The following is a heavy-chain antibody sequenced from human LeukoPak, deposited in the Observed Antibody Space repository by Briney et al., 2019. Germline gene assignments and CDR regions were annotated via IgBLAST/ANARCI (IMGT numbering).Heavy chain of an antibody. Sequence: GGSLRLSCAASGFTFSSYAMSWVRQAPGKGLEWVSAISGSGGSTYYADSVKGRFTISRDNSKNSLYLQMNSLRTEDTALYYCAKEQYSGSYLDYWGQGTLVTVSS. CDR2: ISGSGGST. D-gene: IGHD1-26*01. V-gene: IGHV3-23*01. CDR1: GFTFSSYA. CDR3: AKEQYSGSYLDY. J-gene: IGHJ4*02.